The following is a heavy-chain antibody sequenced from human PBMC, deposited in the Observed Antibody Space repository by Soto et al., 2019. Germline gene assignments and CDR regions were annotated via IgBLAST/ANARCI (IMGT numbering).Heavy chain of an antibody. J-gene: IGHJ4*02. D-gene: IGHD2-15*01. V-gene: IGHV4-30-4*01. Sequence: SETLSLTCTVSGGSISSGDYYWSWIRQPPGKGLEWIGYIYYSGSTYYNPSLKSRVTISVDTSKNQFSLKLSSVTAADTAVYYCARARGARYFDDWGQGTRVTVAS. CDR1: GGSISSGDYY. CDR3: ARARGARYFDD. CDR2: IYYSGST.